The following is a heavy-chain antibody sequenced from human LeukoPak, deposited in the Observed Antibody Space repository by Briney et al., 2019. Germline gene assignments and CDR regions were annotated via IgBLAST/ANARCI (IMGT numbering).Heavy chain of an antibody. Sequence: SETLSLTCTVSGSSINVYYWSWIRQSPGKGLDWIAYISYSGSTNYNPSLKSQVTISVDKSKNQFSLKLSSVTAADTAVYYCARDAYDSSGYSFDYWGQGTLVTVSS. CDR2: ISYSGST. V-gene: IGHV4-59*12. CDR1: GSSINVYY. J-gene: IGHJ4*02. D-gene: IGHD3-22*01. CDR3: ARDAYDSSGYSFDY.